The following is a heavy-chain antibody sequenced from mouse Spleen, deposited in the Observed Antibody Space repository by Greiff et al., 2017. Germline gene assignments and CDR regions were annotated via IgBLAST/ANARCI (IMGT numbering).Heavy chain of an antibody. CDR2: INPNYGTT. CDR3: ARSPAYYSNPYFDY. V-gene: IGHV1-39*01. Sequence: VHVKQSGPELVKPGASVKISCKASGYSFTDYNMNWVKQSNGKSLEWIGVINPNYGTTSYNQKFKGKATLTVDQSSSTAYMQLNSLTSEDSAVYYCARSPAYYSNPYFDYWGQGTTLTVSS. D-gene: IGHD2-5*01. J-gene: IGHJ2*01. CDR1: GYSFTDYN.